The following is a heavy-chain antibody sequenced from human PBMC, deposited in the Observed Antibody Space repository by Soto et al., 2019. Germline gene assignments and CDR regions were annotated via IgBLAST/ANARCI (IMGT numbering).Heavy chain of an antibody. CDR1: GFTFSSYG. CDR2: IWYDGSNK. V-gene: IGHV3-33*01. J-gene: IGHJ6*01. Sequence: QVQLVESGGGVVQPGRSLRLSCAASGFTFSSYGMHWVRQAPGKGLEWVAVIWYDGSNKYYADSVKGRFTISRDNSKNTLYLQMNSLRAEDTAVYYCARDGCYYGSGSNYYYYYGMDVW. D-gene: IGHD3-10*01. CDR3: ARDGCYYGSGSNYYYYYGMDV.